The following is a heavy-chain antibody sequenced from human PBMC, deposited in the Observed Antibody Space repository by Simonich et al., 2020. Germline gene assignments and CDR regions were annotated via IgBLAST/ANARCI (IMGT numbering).Heavy chain of an antibody. J-gene: IGHJ4*02. D-gene: IGHD6-13*01. V-gene: IGHV1-18*01. Sequence: QVQLVQSGAEVKKLGASVKVSCKASGYTFTIYGISCVRQAPGQGLEWMGWISAYNGNTNYAQKLQGIVTMTTDTSTSTAYMELRSLRSDDTAVYYCARDQGGRAAAATDYWGQGTLVTVSS. CDR3: ARDQGGRAAAATDY. CDR2: ISAYNGNT. CDR1: GYTFTIYG.